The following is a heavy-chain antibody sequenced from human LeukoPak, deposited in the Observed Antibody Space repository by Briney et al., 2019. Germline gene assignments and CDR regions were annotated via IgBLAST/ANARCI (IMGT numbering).Heavy chain of an antibody. Sequence: ASVKVSCKASGYTFTGYYMHWVRQAPGQGLEWMGWINPNSGGTNYAQKFQGRVTMTRDTFISTAYMELSRLRSDDTAVYYCARADYYGSGSYSQPFDYWGQGTLVTVSS. V-gene: IGHV1-2*02. D-gene: IGHD3-10*01. CDR2: INPNSGGT. CDR3: ARADYYGSGSYSQPFDY. J-gene: IGHJ4*02. CDR1: GYTFTGYY.